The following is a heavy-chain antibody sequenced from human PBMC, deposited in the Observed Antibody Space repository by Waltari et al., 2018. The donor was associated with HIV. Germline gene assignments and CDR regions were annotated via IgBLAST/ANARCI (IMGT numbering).Heavy chain of an antibody. J-gene: IGHJ6*02. CDR2: IYYSGST. Sequence: QVQLQESGPGLVKPSETLSLPCTVSGGSISSYYCSWIRQPPGTGLEWIGYIYYSGSTNYNPSLKSRVTISVDTSKNQFSLKLSSVTAADTAVYYCARDRDFWSGHYYYYGMDVWGQGTTVTVSS. CDR3: ARDRDFWSGHYYYYGMDV. CDR1: GGSISSYY. D-gene: IGHD3-3*01. V-gene: IGHV4-59*01.